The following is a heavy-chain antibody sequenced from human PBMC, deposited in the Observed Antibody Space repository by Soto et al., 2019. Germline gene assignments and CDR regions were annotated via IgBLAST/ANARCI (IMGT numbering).Heavy chain of an antibody. V-gene: IGHV4-4*07. CDR3: ARERADIGVLEY. Sequence: SETLSLTCTVSGGSISNFYWTWVRQPAGKGLEWIGRIYTTGHTHYSPSLKSRVTMSVDTSKSQFSLKLSSVTAADTALYYCARERADIGVLEYWGQGALVTVSS. CDR1: GGSISNFY. J-gene: IGHJ4*02. CDR2: IYTTGHT. D-gene: IGHD2-8*01.